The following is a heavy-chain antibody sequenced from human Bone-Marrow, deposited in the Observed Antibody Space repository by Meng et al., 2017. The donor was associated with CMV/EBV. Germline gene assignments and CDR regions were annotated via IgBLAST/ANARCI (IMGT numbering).Heavy chain of an antibody. Sequence: FSSYASSWVRQAPGQGLAWMGGIIPIFGTANYAQKFQGRVTITTDESTSTAYMELSSLRSEDTAVYYCASGSTAMVTSPYYYGMDVWGQGTTVTVSS. J-gene: IGHJ6*02. CDR2: IIPIFGTA. D-gene: IGHD5-18*01. CDR1: FSSYA. CDR3: ASGSTAMVTSPYYYGMDV. V-gene: IGHV1-69*05.